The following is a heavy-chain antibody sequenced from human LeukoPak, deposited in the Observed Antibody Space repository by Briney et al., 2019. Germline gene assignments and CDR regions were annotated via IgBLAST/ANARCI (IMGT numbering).Heavy chain of an antibody. J-gene: IGHJ4*02. D-gene: IGHD3-22*01. CDR1: GDSFSSSTYH. CDR3: ARTNQDSSGYFDFDY. Sequence: SETLSLTCTVSGDSFSSSTYHWGWIRQPPGKGLEWIASMSYSGSTYYNPSLASRVTLSVDTSKNQLSLKMTSVTAADTAVYYCARTNQDSSGYFDFDYWGQGTLVTVSS. CDR2: MSYSGST. V-gene: IGHV4-39*07.